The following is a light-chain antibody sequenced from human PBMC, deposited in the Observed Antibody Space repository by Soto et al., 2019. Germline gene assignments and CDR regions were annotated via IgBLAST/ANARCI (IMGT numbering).Light chain of an antibody. CDR1: QDLGTW. V-gene: IGKV1-12*01. CDR2: ATS. CDR3: QQSISYPFT. Sequence: DIQMPQSPSSVSASVGDRVTITCRASQDLGTWLAWFQQKPGKAPNLLIYATSSLQSGVPSRFSGSGSGTDFTLTISNLQAEDFATYYCQQSISYPFTFGPGTKVDV. J-gene: IGKJ3*01.